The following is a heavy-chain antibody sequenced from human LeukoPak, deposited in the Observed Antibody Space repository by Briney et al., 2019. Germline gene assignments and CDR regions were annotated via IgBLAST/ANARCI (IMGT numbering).Heavy chain of an antibody. CDR2: ISGSSSSSDGGAK. J-gene: IGHJ2*01. CDR3: ARGALSNWYFDV. CDR1: GFTFSTYS. Sequence: GGSLRLSCTASGFTFSTYSMNWVRQAPGRGLEWVSYISGSSSSSDGGAKQYADSVKGRFTISRDNDKNSLYLQMNSLRVEDTAVYYCARGALSNWYFDVWGRGTLVTVSS. D-gene: IGHD6-6*01. V-gene: IGHV3-48*01.